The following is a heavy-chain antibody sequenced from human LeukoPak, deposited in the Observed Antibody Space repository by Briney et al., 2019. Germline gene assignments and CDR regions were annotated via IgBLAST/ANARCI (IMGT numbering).Heavy chain of an antibody. CDR3: ARGPSGYPSLYFQH. CDR1: GGSISSYY. J-gene: IGHJ1*01. Sequence: SETLSLTCTVSGGSISSYYWSWIRRPPGKGLEWIGYIYYSGSTNYNPSLKSRVTISVDTSKNQFSLKLSSVTAADTAVYYCARGPSGYPSLYFQHWGQGTLVTVSS. D-gene: IGHD3-22*01. V-gene: IGHV4-59*01. CDR2: IYYSGST.